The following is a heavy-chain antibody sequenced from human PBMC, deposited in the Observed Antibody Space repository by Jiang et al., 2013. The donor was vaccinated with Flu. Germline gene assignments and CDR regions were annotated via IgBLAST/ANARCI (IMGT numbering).Heavy chain of an antibody. CDR1: GYTFTSYA. D-gene: IGHD3-16*02. Sequence: QSGAEVKKPGASVKVSCKASGYTFTSYAMHWVRQAPGQRLEWMGWINAGNGNTKYSQKFQGRVTITRDTSASTAYMELSSLRSEDTAVYYCARMQVYDYVWGSYRYPPDYWGQGTLVTVSS. J-gene: IGHJ4*02. CDR3: ARMQVYDYVWGSYRYPPDY. CDR2: INAGNGNT. V-gene: IGHV1-3*01.